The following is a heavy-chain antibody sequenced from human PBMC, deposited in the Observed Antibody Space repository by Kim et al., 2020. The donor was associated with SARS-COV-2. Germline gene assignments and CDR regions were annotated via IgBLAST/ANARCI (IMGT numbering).Heavy chain of an antibody. Sequence: ASVKVSCKASGYTFTSYYMHWVRQAPGQGLEWMGIINPSGGSTSYAQKFQGRVTMTRDTSTSTVYMELSSLRSEDTAVYYCARDRPHYYDSSGLSFDYWGQGTLVTVSS. CDR3: ARDRPHYYDSSGLSFDY. CDR1: GYTFTSYY. D-gene: IGHD3-22*01. CDR2: INPSGGST. J-gene: IGHJ4*02. V-gene: IGHV1-46*01.